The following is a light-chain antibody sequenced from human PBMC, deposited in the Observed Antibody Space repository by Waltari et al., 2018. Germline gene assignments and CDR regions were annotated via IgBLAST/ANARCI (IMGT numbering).Light chain of an antibody. CDR3: QKYGSLPAT. J-gene: IGKJ1*01. Sequence: EIVLTQSPGTLSLSPGERATLSYRASQSVRRFLAWYQQKPGQAPRLLIYDASSRATGIPDRFSGSGFGTDFSLTISRLEPEDFAVYYCQKYGSLPATFSQGTKVEIK. CDR2: DAS. CDR1: QSVRRF. V-gene: IGKV3-20*01.